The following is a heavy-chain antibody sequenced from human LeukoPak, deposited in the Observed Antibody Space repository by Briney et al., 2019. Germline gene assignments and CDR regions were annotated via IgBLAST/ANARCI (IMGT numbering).Heavy chain of an antibody. D-gene: IGHD4-17*01. J-gene: IGHJ4*02. Sequence: PGGSLRLSCAASGFTFSSYGMHWVRQAPGKGLEWVAVISYDGSNKYYADSVKGRFTISRDNSKNTLYLQMNSLRAEDTAVYYCARTDDYEGSFDYWGQGTLVTVSS. CDR1: GFTFSSYG. CDR2: ISYDGSNK. V-gene: IGHV3-30*03. CDR3: ARTDDYEGSFDY.